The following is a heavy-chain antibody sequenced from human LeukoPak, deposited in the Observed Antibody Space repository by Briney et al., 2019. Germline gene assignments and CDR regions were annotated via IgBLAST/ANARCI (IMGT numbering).Heavy chain of an antibody. D-gene: IGHD1-14*01. CDR2: MNRDGSST. V-gene: IGHV3-74*01. CDR3: ARDLYNDYDPYYYYGMDV. Sequence: QAGESLRLSCAASGFTFSSYWMHWVRQAPGKGLEWVSRMNRDGSSTTYADSVKGRFTFSRDNAKNTLYLQMNSLRAEDTAAYYCARDLYNDYDPYYYYGMDVWGQGTTVTVSS. J-gene: IGHJ6*02. CDR1: GFTFSSYW.